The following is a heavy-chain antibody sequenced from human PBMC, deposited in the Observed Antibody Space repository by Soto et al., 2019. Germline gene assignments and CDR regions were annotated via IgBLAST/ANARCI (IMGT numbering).Heavy chain of an antibody. J-gene: IGHJ2*01. CDR1: GGSISSYY. CDR3: ARFHWYCDL. Sequence: QVQLQESGPGLVKPSETLSLTCTVSGGSISSYYWCWIRQPPGKGLEWIGYIYYRGSTNYNPSLKSRVTISVDTSTTKFSLKLSSVTAADTAMDYGARFHWYCDLWGRGTLVTVSS. V-gene: IGHV4-59*01. CDR2: IYYRGST.